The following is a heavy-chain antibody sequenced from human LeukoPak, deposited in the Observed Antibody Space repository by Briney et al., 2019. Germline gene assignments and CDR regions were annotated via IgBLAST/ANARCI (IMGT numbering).Heavy chain of an antibody. CDR2: MNPNSGNT. CDR1: GYTFTSYG. V-gene: IGHV1-8*02. Sequence: ASVKVSCKASGYTFTSYGINWVRQATGQGLEWMGWMNPNSGNTGYAQKFQGRVIMTRNTSISTAYMELSSLRSEDTAVYYCARAHLNYYDSSGYYYWGQGTLVTVSS. CDR3: ARAHLNYYDSSGYYY. J-gene: IGHJ4*02. D-gene: IGHD3-22*01.